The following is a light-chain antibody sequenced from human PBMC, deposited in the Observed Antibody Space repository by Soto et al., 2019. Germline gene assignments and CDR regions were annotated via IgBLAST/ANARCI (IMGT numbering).Light chain of an antibody. CDR3: QQYDTYPWT. CDR2: KAS. J-gene: IGKJ1*01. CDR1: QNINKW. V-gene: IGKV1-5*03. Sequence: DIQMTQSPSTLSASVGDRVTITCRASQNINKWLAWYQQKTGKAPKLLIDKASTIESGVPSRFSGSESGTDFTLTISSLQPDDFATYYCQQYDTYPWTFGQGTKVEIK.